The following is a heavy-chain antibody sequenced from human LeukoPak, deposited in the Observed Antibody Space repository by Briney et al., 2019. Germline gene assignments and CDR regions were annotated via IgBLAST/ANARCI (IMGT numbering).Heavy chain of an antibody. CDR1: GFTFSSYA. V-gene: IGHV3-11*06. J-gene: IGHJ3*02. CDR3: ARLGEAIFSI. CDR2: ISSSSSYT. D-gene: IGHD3-9*01. Sequence: GGSLRLSCAASGFTFSSYAMSWIRQAPGKGLEWVSYISSSSSYTNYADSVKGRFTISRDNAKNSLYLQMNSLRAEDTAVYYCARLGEAIFSIWGQGTMVTVSS.